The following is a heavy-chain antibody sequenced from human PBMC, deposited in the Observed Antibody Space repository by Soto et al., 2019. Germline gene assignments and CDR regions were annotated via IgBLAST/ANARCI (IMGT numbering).Heavy chain of an antibody. D-gene: IGHD3-22*01. CDR3: AREDDSSGYYSEFDY. Sequence: SETLSLTCTVSGGSISSGVYYWSWIRHHPGKGLEWIGYIYYIGSTYYNPSLKSRVTISVYTSKNQFSLKLSSVTAADTAVYYCAREDDSSGYYSEFDYWGPGTMVTFSS. CDR1: GGSISSGVYY. V-gene: IGHV4-31*03. J-gene: IGHJ4*02. CDR2: IYYIGST.